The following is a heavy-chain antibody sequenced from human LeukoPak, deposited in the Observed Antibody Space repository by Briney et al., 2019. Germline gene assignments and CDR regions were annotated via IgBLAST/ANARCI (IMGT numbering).Heavy chain of an antibody. Sequence: ASVKVSCKASGYTFTSYDINWVRQATGQELEWMGWMNPNSGNTGYAQKFQGRVTMTMNTSISTAYMELSSLRSEDTAVYYCARLTPYCSGGSCYYWFDPWGQGTLVTVSS. D-gene: IGHD2-15*01. J-gene: IGHJ5*02. V-gene: IGHV1-8*01. CDR2: MNPNSGNT. CDR1: GYTFTSYD. CDR3: ARLTPYCSGGSCYYWFDP.